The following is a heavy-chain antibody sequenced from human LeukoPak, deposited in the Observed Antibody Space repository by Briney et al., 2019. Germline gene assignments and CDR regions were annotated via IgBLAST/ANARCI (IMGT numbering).Heavy chain of an antibody. V-gene: IGHV3-23*01. Sequence: GSLRLSCAASGFTFSNYAMNWVRQAPGKGLEWVSGISGGGGSTHYADSVKGRFTISRDNSKNTLYLQMNSLRAEDTAVYYCAKDREYGGNSGAEDYWGQGTLVTVSS. D-gene: IGHD4-23*01. CDR1: GFTFSNYA. CDR2: ISGGGGST. CDR3: AKDREYGGNSGAEDY. J-gene: IGHJ4*02.